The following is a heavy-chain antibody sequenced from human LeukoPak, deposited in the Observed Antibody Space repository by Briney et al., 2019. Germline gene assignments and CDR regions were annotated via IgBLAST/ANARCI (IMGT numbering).Heavy chain of an antibody. D-gene: IGHD4-17*01. CDR1: RFTFSNYA. CDR2: IKQDGSEK. Sequence: GGSLRLSCAASRFTFSNYAMSWVRQAPGKGLEWVANIKQDGSEKYYVDSVKGRFTISRDNAKNSLYLQMNSLRAEDTAVYYCARDRDDYGDYVFDYWGQGTLVTVSS. V-gene: IGHV3-7*01. CDR3: ARDRDDYGDYVFDY. J-gene: IGHJ4*02.